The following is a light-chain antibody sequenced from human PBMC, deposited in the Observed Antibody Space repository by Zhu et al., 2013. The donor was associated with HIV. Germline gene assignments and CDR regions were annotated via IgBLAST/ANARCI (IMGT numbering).Light chain of an antibody. Sequence: EIVMTQSPATLSVSPGERATLSCRASQSVSSSLAWYQQKPGQAPRLLISATSTRATGIPDRFSGSGSGTDFTLTISRLEPEDFAVYYCQQYSSPIFTFGPGTKVDVK. J-gene: IGKJ3*01. CDR2: ATS. CDR1: QSVSSS. V-gene: IGKV3D-15*01. CDR3: QQYSSPIFT.